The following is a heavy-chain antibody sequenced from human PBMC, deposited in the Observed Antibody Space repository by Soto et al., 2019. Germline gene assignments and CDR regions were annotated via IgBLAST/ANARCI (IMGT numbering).Heavy chain of an antibody. D-gene: IGHD3-9*01. CDR1: GGSISSYY. J-gene: IGHJ3*02. CDR3: ARALILTGYYIHDAFDI. CDR2: IYYSGST. Sequence: QVQLQESGPGLVKPSETLSLTCTVSGGSISSYYWSWIRQPPGKGLEWIGYIYYSGSTNYNPSLKSRVTISVATSKNRFSLKLSSVTAADTAVYYCARALILTGYYIHDAFDIWGQGTMVTVSS. V-gene: IGHV4-59*01.